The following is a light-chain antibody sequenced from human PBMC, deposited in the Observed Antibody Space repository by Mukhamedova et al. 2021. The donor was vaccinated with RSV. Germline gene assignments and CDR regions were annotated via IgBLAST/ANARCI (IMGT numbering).Light chain of an antibody. CDR1: SLRSYY. CDR2: GKN. V-gene: IGLV3-19*01. CDR3: NSRDSSGNPV. Sequence: RITCQGDSLRSYYASWYQQKPGQAPVLVIYGKNNRPSGIPDRFSGSSSGNTASLTITGAQAEDEADYYCNSRDSSGNPVFGTGTK. J-gene: IGLJ1*01.